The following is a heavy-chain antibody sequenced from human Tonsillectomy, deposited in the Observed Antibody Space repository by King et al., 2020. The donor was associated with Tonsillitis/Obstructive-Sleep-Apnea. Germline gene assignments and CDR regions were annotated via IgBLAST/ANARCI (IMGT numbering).Heavy chain of an antibody. CDR1: GGSIRSSNYH. Sequence: QLQLQESGPGLVKPSETLSLTCTVSGGSIRSSNYHWGWIRQPPGKGLEWIGSIYNSDSTYYNPSLKSRVTISVDTSKNQFSQKLSSVTAADTAINYCARHERRFTSGTDPWGQGTLVTVSS. J-gene: IGHJ5*02. V-gene: IGHV4-39*01. CDR2: IYNSDST. CDR3: ARHERRFTSGTDP. D-gene: IGHD3-16*01.